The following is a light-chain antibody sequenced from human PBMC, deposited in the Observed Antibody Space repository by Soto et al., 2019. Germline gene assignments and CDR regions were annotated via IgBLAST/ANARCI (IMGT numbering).Light chain of an antibody. CDR3: QQYNSYWT. CDR1: QSLSSW. J-gene: IGKJ5*01. Sequence: DIQMSQSPSTLSASVEDRVTITCRASQSLSSWLAWYQQKPGKAPKLLIYDASSLESGVPSRFSGSGSGTEYTLTISSLQPDDFATYYCQQYNSYWTFGQGTRLEIK. V-gene: IGKV1-5*01. CDR2: DAS.